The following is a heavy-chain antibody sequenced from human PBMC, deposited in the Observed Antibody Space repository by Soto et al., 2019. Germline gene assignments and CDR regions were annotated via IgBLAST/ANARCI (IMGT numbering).Heavy chain of an antibody. CDR3: AIVATINSVLRDYYCMDG. Sequence: GGSLRQSCADSEFAYSGDSRNLKRQAPGKGLEWVSSISSSSSYIYYADSVKGRFTISRDNAKNSLYLQMNSLRAEDTAVYYCAIVATINSVLRDYYCMDGWCRGTTVTVSS. CDR1: EFAYSGDS. D-gene: IGHD5-12*01. J-gene: IGHJ6*02. V-gene: IGHV3-21*01. CDR2: ISSSSSYI.